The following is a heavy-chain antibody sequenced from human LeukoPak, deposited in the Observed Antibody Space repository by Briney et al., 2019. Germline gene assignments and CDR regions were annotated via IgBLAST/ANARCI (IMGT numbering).Heavy chain of an antibody. CDR2: INSDGSST. CDR3: AKVTGYSSSWDFDY. D-gene: IGHD6-13*01. CDR1: GFTFSSYW. V-gene: IGHV3-74*01. Sequence: GGSLRLSCAVSGFTFSSYWMHWVRQAPGKGLVWVSGINSDGSSTTYADSVKGRFTVSRDNAKNTLYLQMNSLRAEDTAVYYCAKVTGYSSSWDFDYWGQGTLVTVSS. J-gene: IGHJ4*02.